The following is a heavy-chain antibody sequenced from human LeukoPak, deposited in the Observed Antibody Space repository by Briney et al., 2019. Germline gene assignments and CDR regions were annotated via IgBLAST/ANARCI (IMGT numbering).Heavy chain of an antibody. Sequence: AASVKVSCKASGYTFTSYDINWVRQATGQGLEWMGWMNPNSGNTGYAQKFQGRVTMTRNTSISTAYMELSSLRSEDTAVYYCARVNHMVRGALGYWGQGTLVTVSS. CDR1: GYTFTSYD. CDR3: ARVNHMVRGALGY. D-gene: IGHD3-10*01. J-gene: IGHJ4*02. V-gene: IGHV1-8*01. CDR2: MNPNSGNT.